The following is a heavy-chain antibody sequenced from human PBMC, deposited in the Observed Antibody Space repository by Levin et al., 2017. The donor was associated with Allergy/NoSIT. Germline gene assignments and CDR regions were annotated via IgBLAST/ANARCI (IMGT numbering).Heavy chain of an antibody. CDR3: ARVDYYGSGSYYNVNWFDP. V-gene: IGHV3-20*04. CDR2: INWNGGST. J-gene: IGHJ5*02. D-gene: IGHD3-10*01. CDR1: GFTFDDYG. Sequence: SCAASGFTFDDYGMSWVRQAPGKGLEWVSGINWNGGSTGYADSVKGRFTISRDNAKNSLYLQMNSLRAEDTALYYCARVDYYGSGSYYNVNWFDPWGQGTLVTVSS.